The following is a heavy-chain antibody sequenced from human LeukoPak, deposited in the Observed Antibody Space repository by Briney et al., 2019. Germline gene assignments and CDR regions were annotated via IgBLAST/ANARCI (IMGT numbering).Heavy chain of an antibody. CDR3: ARRVGLVNDYYGMDV. CDR2: ISSSGSTI. J-gene: IGHJ6*02. CDR1: GFTFSDYY. Sequence: PGGSLRLSCAASGFTFSDYYMSWIREAPGKGLEWVSYISSSGSTIYYADSVKGRFTISRDNAKNSLYLQMNSLRAEDTAVYYCARRVGLVNDYYGMDVWGQGTTVTVSS. D-gene: IGHD3-9*01. V-gene: IGHV3-11*01.